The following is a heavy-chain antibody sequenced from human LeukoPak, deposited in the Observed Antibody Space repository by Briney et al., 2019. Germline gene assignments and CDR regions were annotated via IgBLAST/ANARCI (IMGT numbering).Heavy chain of an antibody. J-gene: IGHJ4*02. CDR3: ARRRPYSSSPTYYYFDY. CDR1: GYSFTSYW. V-gene: IGHV5-51*01. CDR2: IYPGDSDT. D-gene: IGHD6-6*01. Sequence: GESLKISCKGSGYSFTSYWIGWVRQMPGKGLEWTGIIYPGDSDTRYSPSFQGQVTISADKSISTAYLQWSSLKASDTAMYYCARRRPYSSSPTYYYFDYWGQGTLVTVSS.